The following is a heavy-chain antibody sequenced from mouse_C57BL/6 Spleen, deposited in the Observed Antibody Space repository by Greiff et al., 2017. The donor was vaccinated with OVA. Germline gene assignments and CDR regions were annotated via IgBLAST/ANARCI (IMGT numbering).Heavy chain of an antibody. J-gene: IGHJ4*01. V-gene: IGHV1-15*01. D-gene: IGHD2-10*01. CDR3: TRAYYGNGYAMDY. Sequence: QVQLQQSGAELVRPGASVTLSCKASGYTFTDYEMHWVKQTPVHGLEWIGAIDPETGGTAYNQKFKGKAILTADKSSSTAYMELRSLTSEDSAVYYCTRAYYGNGYAMDYWGQGTSVTVSS. CDR1: GYTFTDYE. CDR2: IDPETGGT.